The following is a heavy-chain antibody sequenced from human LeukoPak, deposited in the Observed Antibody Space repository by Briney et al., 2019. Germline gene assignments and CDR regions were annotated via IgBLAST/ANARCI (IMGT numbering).Heavy chain of an antibody. CDR1: GFTFSSYA. J-gene: IGHJ4*02. CDR2: ISGSGGGT. Sequence: GGSLRLSCAASGFTFSSYAMRWVRQAPGKGLEWVSGISGSGGGTYYADSVKGRFTISRDNSKNTLYLQMNSLRAEDTAVYYCAKDRSGSGLDYWGQGTLVTVSS. CDR3: AKDRSGSGLDY. D-gene: IGHD6-19*01. V-gene: IGHV3-23*01.